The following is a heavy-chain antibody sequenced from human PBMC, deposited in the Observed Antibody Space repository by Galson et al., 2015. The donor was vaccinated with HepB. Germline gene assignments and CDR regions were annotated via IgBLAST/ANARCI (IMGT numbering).Heavy chain of an antibody. J-gene: IGHJ4*02. CDR3: ARGWGTSGLSGGPYFGY. CDR2: INPNSGGT. Sequence: SVKVSCKASGYTFTGYYMHWVRQAPGQGLEWMGWINPNSGGTNYAQKFQGWVTMTRDTSISTAYMELSRLRSDDTAVYYCARGWGTSGLSGGPYFGYWGQGTLVTVSS. V-gene: IGHV1-2*04. D-gene: IGHD1-26*01. CDR1: GYTFTGYY.